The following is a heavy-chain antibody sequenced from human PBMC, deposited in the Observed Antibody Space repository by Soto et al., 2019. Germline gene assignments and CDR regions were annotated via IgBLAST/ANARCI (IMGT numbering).Heavy chain of an antibody. D-gene: IGHD1-26*01. CDR2: ISSSSTYI. CDR3: ANSLDYSGSNLPPDS. V-gene: IGHV3-21*02. J-gene: IGHJ4*02. CDR1: GFTFSSYS. Sequence: EVLLVESGGGLVKPGGSLRLSCAASGFTFSSYSMNWVRQAPGKGLEWVSSISSSSTYIYYADSLEGRFTISRDNAKNSVFLQMNRLRAEDTAVYYCANSLDYSGSNLPPDSWGQGTLVTVSS.